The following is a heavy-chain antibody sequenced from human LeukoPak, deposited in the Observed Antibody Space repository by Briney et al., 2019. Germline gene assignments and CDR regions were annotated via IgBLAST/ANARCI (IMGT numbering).Heavy chain of an antibody. CDR3: AKDGGSGWYYFDY. V-gene: IGHV3-9*02. J-gene: IGHJ4*02. CDR1: GFSSADYA. Sequence: GGSLRLSCAAPGFSSADYAMYSGWQSPRKSLEWVSRICWNRGSIGYADSVKGRFTISRDNAKISVYLQMNSLRAEDTALYYCAKDGGSGWYYFDYWGQGTLVSVFS. D-gene: IGHD6-19*01. CDR2: ICWNRGSI.